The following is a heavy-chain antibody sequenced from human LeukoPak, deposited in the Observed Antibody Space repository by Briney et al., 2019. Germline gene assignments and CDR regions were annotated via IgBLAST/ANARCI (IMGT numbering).Heavy chain of an antibody. CDR1: GFTFSNYG. J-gene: IGHJ4*02. V-gene: IGHV3-33*01. CDR2: IWYDGSNR. CDR3: AREGPRGNSQFDY. Sequence: GGSLRLSCAASGFTFSNYGMHWVRQAPGKGLEWVALIWYDGSNRYYTDSVKGRLTISRDNSKDTLFLQMNSLRVEDTAVYYCAREGPRGNSQFDYWGQGTLVTVSS. D-gene: IGHD4-23*01.